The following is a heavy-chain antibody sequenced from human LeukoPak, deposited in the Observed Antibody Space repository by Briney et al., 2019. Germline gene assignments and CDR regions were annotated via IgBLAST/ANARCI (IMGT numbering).Heavy chain of an antibody. CDR2: MNPKSGNT. J-gene: IGHJ6*03. Sequence: ASVKVSCKASGYTFNSYAISWVRQAPGQGLEWMGWMNPKSGNTGYAQKFQGRVTITRNTSISTAYMEVSSLRYEDTAVYYCARRAVDNSYYYYMDVWGKGTTVAVSS. V-gene: IGHV1-8*03. CDR3: ARRAVDNSYYYYMDV. D-gene: IGHD6-19*01. CDR1: GYTFNSYA.